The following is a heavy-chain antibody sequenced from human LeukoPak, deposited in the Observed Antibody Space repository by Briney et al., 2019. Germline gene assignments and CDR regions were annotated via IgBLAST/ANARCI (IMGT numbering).Heavy chain of an antibody. CDR2: FDLEDGER. CDR1: GYTFTELS. CDR3: ATVYSYDSSAYYRLDY. Sequence: ASVKVSCKVSGYTFTELSMHWVRQAPGKGLEWMGGFDLEDGERFYAQKFQGRVTMTEDTSTDTAYMELSSLRSEDTAVYYCATVYSYDSSAYYRLDYWGQGTLVTVSS. D-gene: IGHD3-22*01. V-gene: IGHV1-24*01. J-gene: IGHJ4*02.